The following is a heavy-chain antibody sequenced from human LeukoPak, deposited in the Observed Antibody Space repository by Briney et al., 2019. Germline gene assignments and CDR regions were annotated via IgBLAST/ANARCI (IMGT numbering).Heavy chain of an antibody. V-gene: IGHV3-30*02. D-gene: IGHD3-10*01. CDR3: AKDRRITMVRGVTTDY. Sequence: SCKASGGTFSSYGMHWVRQAPGKGLEWVAFIRYDGSNKYYADSVKGRFTISRDNSKNTLYLQMNSLRAEDTAVYYCAKDRRITMVRGVTTDYWGQGTLVTVSS. CDR2: IRYDGSNK. J-gene: IGHJ4*02. CDR1: GGTFSSYG.